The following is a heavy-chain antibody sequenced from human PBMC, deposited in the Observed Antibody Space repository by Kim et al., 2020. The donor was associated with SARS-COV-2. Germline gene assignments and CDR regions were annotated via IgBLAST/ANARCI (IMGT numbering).Heavy chain of an antibody. CDR1: GGSFSGYY. D-gene: IGHD3-10*01. CDR3: ARVEWAFYGSGSYYGSGGYYYYGMDV. Sequence: SETLSLTCAVYGGSFSGYYWSWIRQPPGKGLEWIGEINHSGSTNYNPSLKSRVTISVDTSKNQFSLKLSSVTAADTAVYYCARVEWAFYGSGSYYGSGGYYYYGMDVWGQGTTVTVSS. V-gene: IGHV4-34*01. J-gene: IGHJ6*02. CDR2: INHSGST.